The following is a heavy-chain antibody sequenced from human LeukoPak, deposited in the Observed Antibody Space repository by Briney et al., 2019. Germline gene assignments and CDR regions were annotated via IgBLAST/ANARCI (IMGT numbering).Heavy chain of an antibody. V-gene: IGHV1-2*02. CDR3: AREGVGFDP. CDR2: INPNSGGT. Sequence: ASVKVSCKASGYSFIDFYIHFVRQAPGQGLEWMGWINPNSGGTNYAQKFQGRVTMTRDTSISTAYMELSRLRSDDTAVYYCAREGVGFDPWGQGTLVTVSS. CDR1: GYSFIDFY. J-gene: IGHJ5*02.